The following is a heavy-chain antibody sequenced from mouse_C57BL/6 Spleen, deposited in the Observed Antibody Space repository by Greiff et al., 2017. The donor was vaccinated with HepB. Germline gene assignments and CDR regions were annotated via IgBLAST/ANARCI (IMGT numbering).Heavy chain of an antibody. V-gene: IGHV1-63*01. CDR1: GYTFTNYW. CDR3: ARGNYDSYYYAMDY. D-gene: IGHD2-4*01. J-gene: IGHJ4*01. Sequence: VKLVESGAELVRPGTSVKMSCKASGYTFTNYWIGWAKQRPGHGLEWIGDIYPGGGYTNYNEKFKGKATLTADKSSSTAYMQFSSLTSEDSAIYYCARGNYDSYYYAMDYWGQGTSVTVSS. CDR2: IYPGGGYT.